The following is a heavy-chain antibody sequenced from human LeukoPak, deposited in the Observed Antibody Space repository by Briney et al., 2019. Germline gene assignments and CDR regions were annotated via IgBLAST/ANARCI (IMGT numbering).Heavy chain of an antibody. D-gene: IGHD5-18*01. Sequence: GGSLRLSCAASGFTFSGSSMHWVRQASGKGLEWVGHIRSKANSYATAYAASVKGRFTISRDDSQNTAYLQMNSLKTEDTAVYYYTGRGAMVNGTPFGSWGQGTLVTVSS. CDR2: IRSKANSYAT. J-gene: IGHJ4*02. V-gene: IGHV3-73*01. CDR1: GFTFSGSS. CDR3: TGRGAMVNGTPFGS.